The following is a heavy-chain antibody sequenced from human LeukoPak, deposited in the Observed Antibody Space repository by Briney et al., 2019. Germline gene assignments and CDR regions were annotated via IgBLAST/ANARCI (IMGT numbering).Heavy chain of an antibody. CDR3: ARLGYSSGWTLDY. D-gene: IGHD6-19*01. J-gene: IGHJ4*02. V-gene: IGHV4-34*01. CDR1: GGSFSGYY. CDR2: INHSGST. Sequence: SETLSLTCAVYGGSFSGYYWSWIRQPPGKGLEWIGEINHSGSTNYNPSLKSRVTIPVDTSKNQFSLKLSSVTVADTAVYYCARLGYSSGWTLDYWGQGTLVTVSS.